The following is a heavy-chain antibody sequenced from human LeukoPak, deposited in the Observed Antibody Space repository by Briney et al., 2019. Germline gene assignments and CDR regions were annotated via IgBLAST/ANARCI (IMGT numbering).Heavy chain of an antibody. V-gene: IGHV1-2*02. CDR2: INPNSGGT. D-gene: IGHD2-15*01. Sequence: ASVKVSCKASGYTFTGYYMHWVRQAPGQGLEWMGWINPNSGGTNYAQKFQGRVTMTRDTSISTAYMELSRLRSDDTAVYYCARVSRGHCSGGSCYWAYWSQGTLVTVSS. CDR1: GYTFTGYY. J-gene: IGHJ4*02. CDR3: ARVSRGHCSGGSCYWAY.